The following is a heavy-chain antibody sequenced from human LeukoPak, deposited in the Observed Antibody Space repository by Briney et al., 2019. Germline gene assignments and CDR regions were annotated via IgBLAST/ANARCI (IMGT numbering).Heavy chain of an antibody. CDR1: GYTFTGYY. Sequence: ASVKVSCKASGYTFTGYYMHWVRQAPGQGLGWMGWINPDTGRTNYAQKFQGRVTMTRGTSITTAYMELTRLTSDDTAVYSCARGTYYDSSAYSGVRLFDYWGQGTLVTVSS. J-gene: IGHJ4*02. V-gene: IGHV1-2*02. CDR2: INPDTGRT. D-gene: IGHD3-22*01. CDR3: ARGTYYDSSAYSGVRLFDY.